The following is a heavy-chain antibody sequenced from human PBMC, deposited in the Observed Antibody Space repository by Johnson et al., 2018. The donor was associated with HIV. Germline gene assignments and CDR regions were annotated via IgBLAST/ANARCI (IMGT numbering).Heavy chain of an antibody. Sequence: QVQLVESGGGVVQPGRSLRLSCAASGFTFSTYGMHWVRQAPGKGLEWVAVTSYDGGNKYYADSVKGRLTISRDNSKNILYLQMHSLRTEDTAYYYCARALPGIYDAFDLWGQGTKVTISS. CDR2: TSYDGGNK. CDR3: ARALPGIYDAFDL. V-gene: IGHV3-30*19. CDR1: GFTFSTYG. D-gene: IGHD1-26*01. J-gene: IGHJ3*01.